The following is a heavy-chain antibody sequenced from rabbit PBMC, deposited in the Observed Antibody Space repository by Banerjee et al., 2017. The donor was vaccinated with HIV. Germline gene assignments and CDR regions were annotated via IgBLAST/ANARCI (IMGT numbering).Heavy chain of an antibody. Sequence: QEQLKETGGDLVKPGGSLTLTCTASGFSFSSSYYMCWVRQAPGKGLEWIGCIDTGNSGSAYYASWAKGRFTTSKTSSTTVTLQMTSLTAADTATYFCARDLAGVIGWNFKLWGPGTLVTVS. CDR2: IDTGNSGSA. J-gene: IGHJ4*01. CDR1: GFSFSSSYY. D-gene: IGHD4-1*01. V-gene: IGHV1S45*01. CDR3: ARDLAGVIGWNFKL.